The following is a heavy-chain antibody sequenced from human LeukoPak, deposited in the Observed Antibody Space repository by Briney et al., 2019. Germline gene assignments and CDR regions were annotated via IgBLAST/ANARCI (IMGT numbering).Heavy chain of an antibody. V-gene: IGHV1-69*05. CDR3: ARQPLGTYYYDSSGYPPFDY. CDR1: GGTFSSYA. J-gene: IGHJ4*02. D-gene: IGHD3-22*01. CDR2: IIPIFGTA. Sequence: SVKVSCKASGGTFSSYAISSVRQAPGQGLEWMGRIIPIFGTANYAQKFQGRVTITTDESTSTAYMELSSLRSEDTAVYYCARQPLGTYYYDSSGYPPFDYWGQGTLVTVSS.